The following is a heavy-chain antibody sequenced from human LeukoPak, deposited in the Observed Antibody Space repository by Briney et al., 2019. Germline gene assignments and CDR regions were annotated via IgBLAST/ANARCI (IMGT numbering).Heavy chain of an antibody. D-gene: IGHD3-16*01. CDR1: GFTFSSYA. Sequence: QSGGSLRLSCAASGFTFSSYAMHWVRQAPGKGLEWVAVISYDGSNKYYADSVKGRFTISRDNSKNTLYLQMNSMRADDTAVYYCARVGDWSYYFGMDAWGQGTTVSVSS. CDR3: ARVGDWSYYFGMDA. J-gene: IGHJ6*02. V-gene: IGHV3-30*04. CDR2: ISYDGSNK.